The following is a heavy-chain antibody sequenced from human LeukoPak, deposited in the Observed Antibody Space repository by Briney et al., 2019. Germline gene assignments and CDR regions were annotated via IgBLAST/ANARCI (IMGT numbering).Heavy chain of an antibody. CDR1: GFSFSSYW. Sequence: PGGSLRLSCAASGFSFSSYWMHWLRQAPGKELVWVSRINSDGSSTSYADSVKGRFTISRDYAKDTLYLRVNSLRAEDTAVYYCARTYFDTSGPPGYWGQGALVTASS. J-gene: IGHJ4*02. CDR3: ARTYFDTSGPPGY. CDR2: INSDGSST. V-gene: IGHV3-74*01. D-gene: IGHD3-22*01.